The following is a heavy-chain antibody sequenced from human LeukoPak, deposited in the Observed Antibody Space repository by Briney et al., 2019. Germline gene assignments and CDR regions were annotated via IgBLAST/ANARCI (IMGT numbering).Heavy chain of an antibody. CDR1: GYTFTSYG. V-gene: IGHV1-18*01. CDR3: ARGGVRLGELSPLIDY. D-gene: IGHD3-16*02. Sequence: RASVKVSCKASGYTFTSYGISWVRQAPGQGLEWMGWISAYNGNTNYAQKLQGRVTMTTDTSTSTAYMELRSLRSDDTAVYYCARGGVRLGELSPLIDYWGQGTLVTVSS. J-gene: IGHJ4*02. CDR2: ISAYNGNT.